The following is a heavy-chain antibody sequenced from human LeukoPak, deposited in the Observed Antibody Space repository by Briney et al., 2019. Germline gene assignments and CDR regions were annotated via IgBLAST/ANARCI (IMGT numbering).Heavy chain of an antibody. J-gene: IGHJ6*03. V-gene: IGHV4-34*01. CDR2: INHSGST. D-gene: IGHD2-2*02. CDR1: GGSFSGYY. CDR3: ARSGPGYIRHGFCYYYYYMDV. Sequence: PSETLSLTCAVYGGSFSGYYWSWIRQPPGKGLEWIGEINHSGSTNYNPSLKSRVTISVDTSKNQFSLKLSSVTAADTAVYYCARSGPGYIRHGFCYYYYYMDVWGKGTTVTVSS.